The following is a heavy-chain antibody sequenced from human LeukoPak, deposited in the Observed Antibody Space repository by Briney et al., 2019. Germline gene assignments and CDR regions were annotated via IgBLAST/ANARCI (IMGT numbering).Heavy chain of an antibody. V-gene: IGHV3-23*01. D-gene: IGHD4-4*01. CDR3: AKLQSGSSRGY. J-gene: IGHJ4*02. CDR2: ISGSGGST. Sequence: GGSLRLSCAASGFTFSSYAMSWVRQAPGKGLEWVSAISGSGGSTYHADSVKGRFTISRDNSKNTLYLQMNSLRAEDTAVYYCAKLQSGSSRGYWGQGTLVTVSS. CDR1: GFTFSSYA.